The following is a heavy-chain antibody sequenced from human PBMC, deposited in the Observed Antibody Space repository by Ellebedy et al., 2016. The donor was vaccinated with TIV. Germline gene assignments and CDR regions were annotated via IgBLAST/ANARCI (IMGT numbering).Heavy chain of an antibody. CDR3: AKGLTGDRGGWGWYFDL. V-gene: IGHV3-23*01. J-gene: IGHJ2*01. CDR1: GFTFGNHN. D-gene: IGHD7-27*01. CDR2: ISASGGST. Sequence: GESLKISCAASGFTFGNHNMSWVRQAPGKGLEWVSGISASGGSTYYGDSVKGRFSISRDSSKNTLYLQMNSLRVEDTAIYYCAKGLTGDRGGWGWYFDLWGRGTVVTVSS.